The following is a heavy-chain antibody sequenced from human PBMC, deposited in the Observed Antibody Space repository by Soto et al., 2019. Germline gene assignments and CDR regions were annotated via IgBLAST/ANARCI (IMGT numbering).Heavy chain of an antibody. CDR2: ISGGGDRT. J-gene: IGHJ2*01. CDR1: GFTFINYA. D-gene: IGHD3-16*01. Sequence: EVQLLESGGGLVQPGGSLRLSCVGSGFTFINYAMNWVRQAPGKGLEWVSGISGGGDRTFDADSVKGRFTISRDNSKNTVNLQMNSLRADHSAVYYCARKVLGSTSRPDWWYFDLWGRGTLVTVSS. CDR3: ARKVLGSTSRPDWWYFDL. V-gene: IGHV3-23*01.